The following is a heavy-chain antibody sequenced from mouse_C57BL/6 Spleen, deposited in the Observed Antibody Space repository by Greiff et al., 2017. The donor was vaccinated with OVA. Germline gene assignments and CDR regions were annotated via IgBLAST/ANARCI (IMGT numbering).Heavy chain of an antibody. CDR1: GYTFTSYW. CDR3: ARAYYYGSLYYFDY. CDR2: IAPSDSYT. Sequence: QVQLQQPGAELVMPGASVKLSCKASGYTFTSYWMHWVKQRPGQGLEWIGEIAPSDSYTNYTQTFKGQSTLTVDKSSSTAYMQLSSLTSEDSAVYYCARAYYYGSLYYFDYWGQGTTLTVSS. V-gene: IGHV1-69*01. D-gene: IGHD1-1*01. J-gene: IGHJ2*01.